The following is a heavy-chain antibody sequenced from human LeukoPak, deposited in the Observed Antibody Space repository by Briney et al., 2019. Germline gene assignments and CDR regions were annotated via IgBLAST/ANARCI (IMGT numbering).Heavy chain of an antibody. Sequence: PGGSLRLSCAASGFIVSSNYIDWVRQAPGRGLGWVSIIYAGGSTYYADSVKGRFTVSRDTSENTVYLQMNSLRVEDTAVYYCARYYFHRGGYVNFYYYYGLDVWGQGTTVTVSS. V-gene: IGHV3-53*01. CDR2: IYAGGST. CDR3: ARYYFHRGGYVNFYYYYGLDV. D-gene: IGHD3-22*01. CDR1: GFIVSSNY. J-gene: IGHJ6*02.